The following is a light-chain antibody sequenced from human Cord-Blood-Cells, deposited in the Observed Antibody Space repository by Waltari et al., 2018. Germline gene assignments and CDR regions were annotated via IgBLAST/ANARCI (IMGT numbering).Light chain of an antibody. Sequence: SYELTQPPSVSVSPGQTARITCSGDALPKQYAYWYKQKPGQAPVLVIYKDSERPSGIPERFSVSSSGTTVTLTISGVQAEDEADYYCQSADSSGTYRVFGGGTKLTVL. J-gene: IGLJ3*02. V-gene: IGLV3-25*03. CDR2: KDS. CDR1: ALPKQY. CDR3: QSADSSGTYRV.